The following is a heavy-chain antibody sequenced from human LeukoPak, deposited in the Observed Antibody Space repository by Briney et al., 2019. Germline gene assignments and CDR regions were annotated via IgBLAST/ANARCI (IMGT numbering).Heavy chain of an antibody. CDR1: GGSFSGYY. D-gene: IGHD3-16*02. Sequence: SETLSLTCAVYGGSFSGYYWSWIRQPPGKGLEWIGEINHSGSTNYNPSLKSRVTISVDTSKNQFSLKLSSVTAADTAVYYCARGPGDYVWGSYRCTFDYWGQGTLVTVSS. V-gene: IGHV4-34*01. CDR3: ARGPGDYVWGSYRCTFDY. J-gene: IGHJ4*02. CDR2: INHSGST.